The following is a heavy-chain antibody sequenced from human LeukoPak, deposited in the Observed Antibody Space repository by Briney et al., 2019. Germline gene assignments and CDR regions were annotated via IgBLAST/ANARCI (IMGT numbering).Heavy chain of an antibody. CDR2: ISYDGSNK. D-gene: IGHD3-10*01. V-gene: IGHV3-30*03. CDR1: GFTFSSYG. CDR3: ARVYGSGTYDAFDI. J-gene: IGHJ3*02. Sequence: PGGSLRLSCAASGFTFSSYGMHRVRQAPGKGLEWVAVISYDGSNKYYADSVKGRFTISRDNAKNSLYLQMNSLRAEDTALYHCARVYGSGTYDAFDIWGQGTMVTVSS.